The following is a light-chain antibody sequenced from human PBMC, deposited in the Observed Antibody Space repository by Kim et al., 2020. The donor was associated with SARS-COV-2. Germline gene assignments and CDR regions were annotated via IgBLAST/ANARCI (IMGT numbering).Light chain of an antibody. CDR3: NSRDSSGDHVV. CDR2: GKY. Sequence: SSELTQDPAVSVALGQTVRLTCQGASLRNYYATWYQQRPGQAPVLVLYGKYNRPSGILDRFSGSASGNTASLIITGAQAEDEADYYCNSRDSSGDHVVFGGGTQLTVL. V-gene: IGLV3-19*01. CDR1: SLRNYY. J-gene: IGLJ3*02.